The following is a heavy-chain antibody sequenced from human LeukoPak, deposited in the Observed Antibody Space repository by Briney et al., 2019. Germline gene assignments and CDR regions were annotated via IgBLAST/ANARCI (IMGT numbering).Heavy chain of an antibody. J-gene: IGHJ6*03. V-gene: IGHV4-4*09. CDR1: GGSISSYY. D-gene: IGHD3-10*01. CDR3: AREGNLGEPYYYYYMDV. CDR2: IYTSGST. Sequence: SETLSLTCTVSGGSISSYYWSWIRQPPGKGLEWIGYIYTSGSTNYNPSLKSRVTISVDTSKNQFSLKLSSVTAADTAVYYCAREGNLGEPYYYYYMDVWAKGPRSPSP.